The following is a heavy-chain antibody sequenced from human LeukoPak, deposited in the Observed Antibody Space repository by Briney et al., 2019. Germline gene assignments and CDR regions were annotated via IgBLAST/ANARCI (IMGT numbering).Heavy chain of an antibody. D-gene: IGHD1-7*01. CDR1: GFTFSSYE. V-gene: IGHV3-48*03. Sequence: PGGSLRLSCAASGFTFSSYEMNWVRQAPGKGLEWVSYISSSGSTIYYADSVKGRFTISRDNAKNSLYLQMNSLRAEDTAVYYCARDWGTPSFDYWGQGTLVTVSS. CDR2: ISSSGSTI. J-gene: IGHJ4*02. CDR3: ARDWGTPSFDY.